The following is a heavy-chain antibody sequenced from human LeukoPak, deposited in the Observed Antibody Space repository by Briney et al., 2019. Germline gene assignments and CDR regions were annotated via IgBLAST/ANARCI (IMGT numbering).Heavy chain of an antibody. V-gene: IGHV1-69*05. CDR2: IIPIFGTA. D-gene: IGHD5-18*01. CDR3: ARVPGTAMVTGGDYYYYYYMDV. Sequence: SVKVSCKASGYTFTSYDINWVRQATGQGLEWMGGIIPIFGTANYAQKFQGRVTITTDESTSTAYMELSSLRSEDTAVYYCARVPGTAMVTGGDYYYYYYMDVWGKGTRSPSP. J-gene: IGHJ6*03. CDR1: GYTFTSYD.